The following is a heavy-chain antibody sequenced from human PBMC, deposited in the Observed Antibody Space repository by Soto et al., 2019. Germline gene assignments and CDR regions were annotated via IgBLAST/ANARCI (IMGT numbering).Heavy chain of an antibody. CDR1: GGSISSYY. Sequence: KPSETLSLTCTVSGGSISSYYWSWIRQPPGKGLEWIGYIYYSGSTNYNPSLKSRVTISVDTSKNQFSLKLSSVTAADTAVYYCARGRDYYGMDVWGQGTTVTVSS. J-gene: IGHJ6*02. CDR3: ARGRDYYGMDV. D-gene: IGHD3-10*01. V-gene: IGHV4-59*01. CDR2: IYYSGST.